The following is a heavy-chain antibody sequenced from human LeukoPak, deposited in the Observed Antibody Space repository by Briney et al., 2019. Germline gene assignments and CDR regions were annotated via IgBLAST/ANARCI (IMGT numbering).Heavy chain of an antibody. CDR3: AKVGTWAVGSFDY. J-gene: IGHJ4*02. V-gene: IGHV3-23*01. CDR1: GFTFISYA. CDR2: ISGSGGST. Sequence: GGSLRLSCAASGFTFISYAMTWVRQAPGKGLEWVSSISGSGGSTYYADSVKGQFTISRDNSKNTLYLQMNSLRAEDTAVYYCAKVGTWAVGSFDYWGQGTLVTVSS. D-gene: IGHD1-7*01.